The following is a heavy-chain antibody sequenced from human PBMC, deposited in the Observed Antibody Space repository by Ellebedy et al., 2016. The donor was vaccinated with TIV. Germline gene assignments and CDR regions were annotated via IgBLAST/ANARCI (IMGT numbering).Heavy chain of an antibody. D-gene: IGHD4-17*01. Sequence: PGGSLRLSCAASGITVSGNYINWVRQAPGKGLEWVSIMYSEGTTYYADSVKGRFTISRDNSKNTLYLQMNSLRVEDTEVYYCASRPNGDYHFLDYWGQGTLVTVSS. CDR3: ASRPNGDYHFLDY. V-gene: IGHV3-66*01. CDR1: GITVSGNY. J-gene: IGHJ4*02. CDR2: MYSEGTT.